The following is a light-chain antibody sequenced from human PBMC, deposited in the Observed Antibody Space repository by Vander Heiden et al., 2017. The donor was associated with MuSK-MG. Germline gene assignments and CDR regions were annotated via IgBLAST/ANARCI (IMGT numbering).Light chain of an antibody. CDR3: QVWDSSSDLWV. J-gene: IGLJ3*02. V-gene: IGLV3-21*04. CDR2: YDS. CDR1: NIGSKS. Sequence: SYVLPQPPSVSVAPGKTARITCGGNNIGSKSVHWYQQKPGQAPVLVIYYDSDRPSGIPERFSGSNSGNTATLTISRVEAGEEADYYCQVWDSSSDLWVFGGGTKLTVL.